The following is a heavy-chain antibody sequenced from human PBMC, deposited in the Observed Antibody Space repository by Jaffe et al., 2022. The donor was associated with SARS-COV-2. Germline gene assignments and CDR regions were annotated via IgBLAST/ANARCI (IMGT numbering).Heavy chain of an antibody. Sequence: QVRLQESGPGLVKPSETLSLTCTVSGYSISTDSYWAWVRQPPGKGLEWIGSFHHSGRIHHNPSLKIRVAMSADTSKNQFSLKLNSVTAADTAVYYCARDHDSTSWLTSGGWFDPWGQGTRVTVSS. CDR3: ARDHDSTSWLTSGGWFDP. D-gene: IGHD6-13*01. V-gene: IGHV4-38-2*02. CDR1: GYSISTDSY. J-gene: IGHJ5*02. CDR2: FHHSGRI.